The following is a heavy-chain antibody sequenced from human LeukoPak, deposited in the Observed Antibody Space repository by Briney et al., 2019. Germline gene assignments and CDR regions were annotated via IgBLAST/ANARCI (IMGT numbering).Heavy chain of an antibody. J-gene: IGHJ3*02. V-gene: IGHV4-61*02. D-gene: IGHD3-22*01. CDR1: GGSISSSNYY. CDR3: AREYYYETSGYHNWVHAFEI. CDR2: IYTSEST. Sequence: SETLSLTCSVSGGSISSSNYYWSWIRQPAGKGLEWIGRIYTSESTNYNPSLKSRVAISVDTSRNQFSLKLSSVTAADTAVYYCAREYYYETSGYHNWVHAFEIWGQGTMVTVSS.